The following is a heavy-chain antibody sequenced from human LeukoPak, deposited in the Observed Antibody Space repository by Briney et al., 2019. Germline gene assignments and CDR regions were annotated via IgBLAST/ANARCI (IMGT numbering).Heavy chain of an antibody. CDR1: GGSFSGYY. D-gene: IGHD6-13*01. CDR3: ARGKRGYSSSWYDY. Sequence: SETLSLTCAVYGGSFSGYYWSWIRQPPGKGLEWIGEINHSGSTNYNPSLKSRVTISVDTSKNQFSLKLSSVSAADTAVYYCARGKRGYSSSWYDYWGQGTLVTVSS. J-gene: IGHJ4*02. V-gene: IGHV4-34*01. CDR2: INHSGST.